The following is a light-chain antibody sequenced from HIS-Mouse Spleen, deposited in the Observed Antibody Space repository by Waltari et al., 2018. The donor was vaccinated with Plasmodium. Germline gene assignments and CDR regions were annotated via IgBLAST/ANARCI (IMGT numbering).Light chain of an antibody. Sequence: EIVLTQSPCTLSLSPGERATLSCSDSQSVSSSYLAWYQQKPGKAPRLLIYGASSRATGIPDRFSGSGAGTDFTLTISRLEPEDFAVYYCQQYGSSPYTFGQGTKLEIK. V-gene: IGKV3-20*01. CDR3: QQYGSSPYT. CDR2: GAS. CDR1: QSVSSSY. J-gene: IGKJ2*01.